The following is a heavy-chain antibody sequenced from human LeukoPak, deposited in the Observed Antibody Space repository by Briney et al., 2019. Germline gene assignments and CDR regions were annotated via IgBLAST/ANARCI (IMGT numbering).Heavy chain of an antibody. V-gene: IGHV4-39*07. J-gene: IGHJ4*02. CDR2: IYYSGST. D-gene: IGHD5-12*01. Sequence: PSETLSLTCTVSGGSISSSSYYWGWIRQPPGKGLEWIGSIYYSGSTNYNPSLKSRVTISVDKSKNQFSLKLSSVTAADTAVYYCARVWLRFPHFDYWGQGTLVTVSS. CDR3: ARVWLRFPHFDY. CDR1: GGSISSSSYY.